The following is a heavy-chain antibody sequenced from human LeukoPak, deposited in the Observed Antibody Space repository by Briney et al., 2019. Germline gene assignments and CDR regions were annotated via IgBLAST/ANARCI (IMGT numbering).Heavy chain of an antibody. V-gene: IGHV4-34*12. J-gene: IGHJ4*02. D-gene: IGHD3-10*01. Sequence: GSLRLSCAASGFTFSRYSMNWVRQPPGKGLEWIGENIHSGSTNYNPSLKSRVTISVDTSKNQFSLKLSSVTAADTAVYYCARRRITMVRGVIVQYYFDYWGQGTLVTVPS. CDR2: NIHSGST. CDR1: GFTFSRYS. CDR3: ARRRITMVRGVIVQYYFDY.